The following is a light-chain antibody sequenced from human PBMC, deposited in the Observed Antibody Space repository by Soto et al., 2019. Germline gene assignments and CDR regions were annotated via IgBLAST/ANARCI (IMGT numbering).Light chain of an antibody. Sequence: EIVLTQSPGTLSLSPGERATLSCTASQSVSSSSAWYQHKPGQAHRLLIYGASTRATGIPARFSGGGSGTEFNLTLSILHSEAFAVYYCQQYHNWPSWTFGQGTKVDIK. CDR2: GAS. CDR3: QQYHNWPSWT. CDR1: QSVSSS. V-gene: IGKV3-15*01. J-gene: IGKJ1*01.